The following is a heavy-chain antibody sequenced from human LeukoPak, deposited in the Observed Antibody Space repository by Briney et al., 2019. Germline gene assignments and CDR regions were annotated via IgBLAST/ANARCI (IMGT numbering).Heavy chain of an antibody. J-gene: IGHJ4*02. V-gene: IGHV1-2*02. CDR3: ARGPQDYCDY. Sequence: GASVNVSCKASGYTFTGYYMHWVRQAPGQGLEWMGWINPSSGGTNYAQKFQGRITMTTDTSNSTVYMELGRLRADDTAVYYCARGPQDYCDYWGQGTLVAVAS. CDR2: INPSSGGT. CDR1: GYTFTGYY.